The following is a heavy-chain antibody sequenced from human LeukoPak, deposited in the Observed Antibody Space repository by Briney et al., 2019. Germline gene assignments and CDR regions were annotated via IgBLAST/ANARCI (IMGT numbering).Heavy chain of an antibody. D-gene: IGHD6-19*01. V-gene: IGHV3-23*01. Sequence: GGTLRLSCAASGFTFSSYAMSWVRQAPGKGLEWVSDISGSGATTYYVDSVKGRFTISRDNSKNTLYLQMNSLRAEDTAVYYCARGEGIAVARGGGYFDYWGQGTLVTVSS. CDR1: GFTFSSYA. J-gene: IGHJ4*02. CDR3: ARGEGIAVARGGGYFDY. CDR2: ISGSGATT.